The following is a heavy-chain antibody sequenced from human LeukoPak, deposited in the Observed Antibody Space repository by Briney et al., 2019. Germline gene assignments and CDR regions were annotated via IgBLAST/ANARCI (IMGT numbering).Heavy chain of an antibody. J-gene: IGHJ4*02. D-gene: IGHD2-2*01. CDR3: ARLVLGSTSCYFDY. CDR2: ISAYNGNT. Sequence: GASVKVSCKASGYTFTSYGISWVRQAPGQGLEWMGWISAYNGNTNYTQKLQGRVTMTTDTSTSTAYMELRSLRSDDTAVYYCARLVLGSTSCYFDYWGQGTLVTVSS. CDR1: GYTFTSYG. V-gene: IGHV1-18*01.